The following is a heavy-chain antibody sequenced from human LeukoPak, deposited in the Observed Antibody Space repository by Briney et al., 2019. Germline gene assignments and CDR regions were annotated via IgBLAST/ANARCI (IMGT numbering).Heavy chain of an antibody. J-gene: IGHJ4*02. CDR1: GFTFSSYS. D-gene: IGHD3-3*01. V-gene: IGHV3-21*01. Sequence: GGSLRLSCAASGFTFSSYSMNWVRQAPGKGLEWVSSISSSSSYIYYADSVKGRFTISRDNAKNSLYLQMNSLRAEDTAVYYCARDEKYYFWRGYYSFDYWGQGTLVTVSS. CDR3: ARDEKYYFWRGYYSFDY. CDR2: ISSSSSYI.